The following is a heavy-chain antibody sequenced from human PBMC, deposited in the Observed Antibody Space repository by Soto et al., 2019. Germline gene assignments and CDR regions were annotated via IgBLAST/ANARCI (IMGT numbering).Heavy chain of an antibody. CDR1: GYTFTGYY. CDR3: ARRYVCCYGSGTGPYYYGMDV. CDR2: INPNSGGT. V-gene: IGHV1-2*02. D-gene: IGHD3-10*01. J-gene: IGHJ6*02. Sequence: VASVKVSCKASGYTFTGYYMHWVRQAPGQGLEWMGWINPNSGGTNYAQKFQGRVTMTRDTSISTAYMELSRLRSDDTAVYYCARRYVCCYGSGTGPYYYGMDVWGQGTTVTVSS.